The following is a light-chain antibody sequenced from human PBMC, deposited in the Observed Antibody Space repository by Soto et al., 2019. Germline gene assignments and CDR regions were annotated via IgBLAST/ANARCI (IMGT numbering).Light chain of an antibody. CDR1: TSNRGGNT. Sequence: QSVLTQPPSVSGTPGHKVSISCSGSTSNRGGNTVNWYQQLPGTAPKLLIYTNNQRPSGVPDRFSGSKSGTSASLAISDLRSEDEADFYCAAWDDSLNAVVFGGGTKLTVL. CDR3: AAWDDSLNAVV. J-gene: IGLJ2*01. CDR2: TNN. V-gene: IGLV1-44*01.